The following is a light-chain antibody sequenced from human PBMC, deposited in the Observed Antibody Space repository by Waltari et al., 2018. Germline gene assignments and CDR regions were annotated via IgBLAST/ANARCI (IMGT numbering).Light chain of an antibody. V-gene: IGKV3-15*01. J-gene: IGKJ2*01. Sequence: EILMTQSPASLSVSPGEKATLSCRASQDLTINLAWYHQKPGQPPRLLLTAAAVRAVGGADRCSGSGSGTEFTLTIASPQSEDSGVYFCQQYHRWPPYTVGQGTRLEIK. CDR3: QQYHRWPPYT. CDR2: AAA. CDR1: QDLTIN.